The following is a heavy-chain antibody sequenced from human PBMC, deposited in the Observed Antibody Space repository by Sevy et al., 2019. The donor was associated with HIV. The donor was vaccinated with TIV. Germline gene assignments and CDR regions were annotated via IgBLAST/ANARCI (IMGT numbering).Heavy chain of an antibody. J-gene: IGHJ4*02. CDR3: ATSRSGYFDRSGYYIY. D-gene: IGHD3-22*01. CDR2: IYPDDSDT. Sequence: GESLKISCKGSGYSFTSHWLGWVRHMPGKGLEWMGIIYPDDSDTKYSPSFQGQVTFSADKSISTAYLQWSSLKASDTAMYYCATSRSGYFDRSGYYIYRGQGTLVTVSS. CDR1: GYSFTSHW. V-gene: IGHV5-51*01.